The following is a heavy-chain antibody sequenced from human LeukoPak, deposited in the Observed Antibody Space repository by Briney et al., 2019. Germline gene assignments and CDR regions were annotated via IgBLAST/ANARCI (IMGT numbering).Heavy chain of an antibody. Sequence: GESLKISCKASGYSFTTDWIAWVRQMPGKGLEWMGIIYPGDSDTRYCPSFQGQVTISADKSISTAYVQWSSLKASDTAMYYCARRGWASGYFEYWGQGTLVTVSS. CDR1: GYSFTTDW. CDR3: ARRGWASGYFEY. CDR2: IYPGDSDT. V-gene: IGHV5-51*01. D-gene: IGHD1-26*01. J-gene: IGHJ4*02.